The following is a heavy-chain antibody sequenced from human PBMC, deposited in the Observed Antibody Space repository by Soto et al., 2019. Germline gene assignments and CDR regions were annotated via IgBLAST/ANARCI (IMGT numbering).Heavy chain of an antibody. CDR2: IYPGDSDA. V-gene: IGHV5-51*01. CDR1: GKNFSNYY. Sequence: SLGIACHASGKNFSNYYIVWVRQMPGKGLEWMGTIYPGDSDARYSPSFQGQVTLSVDKSISTAYLHWNSLKASDTAIYYWATPYSTSGDAFDIWGEGTMVTVSS. J-gene: IGHJ3*02. D-gene: IGHD6-13*01. CDR3: ATPYSTSGDAFDI.